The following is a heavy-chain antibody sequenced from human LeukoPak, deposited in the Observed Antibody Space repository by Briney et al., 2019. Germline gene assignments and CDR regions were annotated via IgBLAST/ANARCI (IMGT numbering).Heavy chain of an antibody. CDR1: GFTFSSYA. J-gene: IGHJ4*02. CDR2: ISYDGSNK. D-gene: IGHD2-15*01. Sequence: GSLRLSCAASGFTFSSYAMQWVRQAPGKGLEWVALISYDGSNKVYEDSVKGRFTISRDNSKNELYLEMKSLTVEDTAVYYCAKSKESYCSSGNCYCDFWGQGTLVTVSS. V-gene: IGHV3-30*18. CDR3: AKSKESYCSSGNCYCDF.